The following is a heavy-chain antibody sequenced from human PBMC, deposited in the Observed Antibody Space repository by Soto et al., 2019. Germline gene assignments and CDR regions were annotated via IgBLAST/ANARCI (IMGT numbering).Heavy chain of an antibody. CDR2: IYYSGST. J-gene: IGHJ5*02. D-gene: IGHD3-22*01. V-gene: IGHV4-30-4*01. CDR1: GGSISSGDYY. Sequence: SETLSLTCTVSGGSISSGDYYWSWIRQPPGKGLEWIGYIYYSGSTYYNPSLKSRVTISVDTSKNQFSLKLSPVTAADTAVYYCARAPDYYYDSSGFPWTWFDPWGQGTLVTVS. CDR3: ARAPDYYYDSSGFPWTWFDP.